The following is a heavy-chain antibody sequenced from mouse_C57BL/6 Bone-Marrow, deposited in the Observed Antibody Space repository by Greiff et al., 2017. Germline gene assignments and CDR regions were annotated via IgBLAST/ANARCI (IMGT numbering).Heavy chain of an antibody. Sequence: VQRVESGAELARPGASVKLSCKASGYTFTSYGISWVKQRTGQGLEWIGEIYPRSGNTYYNEKFKGKATLTADKSSSTAYMELRSLTSEDSAVYFCALYCCGSRDYWGQGTTLTVSS. CDR3: ALYCCGSRDY. D-gene: IGHD1-1*01. J-gene: IGHJ2*01. CDR1: GYTFTSYG. V-gene: IGHV1-81*01. CDR2: IYPRSGNT.